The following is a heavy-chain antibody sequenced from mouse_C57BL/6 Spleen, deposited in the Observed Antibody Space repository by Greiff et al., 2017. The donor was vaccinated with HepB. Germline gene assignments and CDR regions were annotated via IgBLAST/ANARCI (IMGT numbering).Heavy chain of an antibody. D-gene: IGHD2-4*01. CDR3: ARGDYDVWFAY. Sequence: EVQVVESGGGLVKPGGSLKLSCAASGFTFSDYGMHWVRQAPEKGLEWVAYISSGSSTIYYADTVKGRFTISRDNAKNTLFLQMTSLRSEDTAMYYCARGDYDVWFAYWGQGTLVTVSA. CDR1: GFTFSDYG. V-gene: IGHV5-17*01. CDR2: ISSGSSTI. J-gene: IGHJ3*01.